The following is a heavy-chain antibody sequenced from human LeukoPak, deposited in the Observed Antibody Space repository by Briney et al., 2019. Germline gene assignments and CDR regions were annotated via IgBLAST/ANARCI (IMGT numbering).Heavy chain of an antibody. J-gene: IGHJ4*02. V-gene: IGHV3-30*18. CDR3: AKDLDDCGDYGIDY. D-gene: IGHD4-17*01. CDR2: ISYDGSNK. Sequence: GGSLRPYCAASGFTFSSYGMHWVRQAPGKGLEWVAVISYDGSNKYYADSVKGRFTISRDNSKNTLYLQMNSLRAEDTAVYYCAKDLDDCGDYGIDYWGQGTLVTVSS. CDR1: GFTFSSYG.